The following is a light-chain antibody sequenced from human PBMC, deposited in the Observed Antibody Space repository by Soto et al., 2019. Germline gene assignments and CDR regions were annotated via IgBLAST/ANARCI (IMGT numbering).Light chain of an antibody. CDR3: SSYTTGSTLGYV. CDR2: EVS. CDR1: SSDVGGYNY. V-gene: IGLV2-14*01. J-gene: IGLJ1*01. Sequence: QSALTQPASVSGSPGQSITISCTGTSSDVGGYNYVSWYQHHPGKAPKLMIYEVSNRPSGVSNRFSGSKSGNTASLTISGLQAEDEADYYCSSYTTGSTLGYVFGTGTKVTVL.